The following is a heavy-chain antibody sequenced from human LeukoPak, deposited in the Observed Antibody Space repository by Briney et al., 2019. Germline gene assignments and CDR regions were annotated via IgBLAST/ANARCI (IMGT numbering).Heavy chain of an antibody. D-gene: IGHD6-19*01. Sequence: GGSLRLSCAASGFTFRSYNMNWVRQAPGKGLEWVSYISSSSSTIYYADSVKGRFTISRDNAKNSLYLQMNSLRAEDTAVYYCARGRYSSGWSIDYWGQGTLVTVSS. J-gene: IGHJ4*02. CDR1: GFTFRSYN. V-gene: IGHV3-48*01. CDR2: ISSSSSTI. CDR3: ARGRYSSGWSIDY.